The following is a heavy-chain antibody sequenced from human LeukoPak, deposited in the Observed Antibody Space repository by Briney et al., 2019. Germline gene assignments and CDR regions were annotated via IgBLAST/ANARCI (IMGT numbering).Heavy chain of an antibody. J-gene: IGHJ4*02. Sequence: GASVKVSCTASGYTFTGYYMHWVRQAPGQGLEWMGRINAYNGNTNYAQKLQGRVTMTTDTSTGTVYMELRSLRSDDTAVYYCARTYIYGPFDYWGQGTLVTVSS. CDR2: INAYNGNT. D-gene: IGHD5-18*01. CDR3: ARTYIYGPFDY. CDR1: GYTFTGYY. V-gene: IGHV1-18*04.